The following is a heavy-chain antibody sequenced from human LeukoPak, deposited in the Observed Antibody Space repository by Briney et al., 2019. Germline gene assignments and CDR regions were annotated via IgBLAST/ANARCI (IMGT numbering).Heavy chain of an antibody. CDR2: IYYSGST. CDR3: ARVSCGGDKSYYYMDV. J-gene: IGHJ6*03. Sequence: SQTLSLTCTVSGGSISSGGYYWSWIRQHPGKGLEWIGYIYYSGSTYYNPSLKSRVTISVDTSKNQFSLKLSSVTAADTAVYYCARVSCGGDKSYYYMDVWGKGTTVTVSS. V-gene: IGHV4-31*03. CDR1: GGSISSGGYY. D-gene: IGHD2-21*02.